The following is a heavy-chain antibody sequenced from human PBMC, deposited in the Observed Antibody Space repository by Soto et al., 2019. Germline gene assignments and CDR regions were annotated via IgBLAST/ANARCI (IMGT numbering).Heavy chain of an antibody. V-gene: IGHV3-7*04. Sequence: EVQLVDSGGGLVQPGGSLRLSCAASGFTFTSYWMSWVRQAPGKGLEWVANIKPDGSERWYVDSVKGRFTISRVNAKDSLYLQMNSLRAEDTAVYYCARGDYYDSSGPFSDAFDIWGQGTLVTVSS. CDR2: IKPDGSER. CDR1: GFTFTSYW. D-gene: IGHD3-22*01. J-gene: IGHJ3*02. CDR3: ARGDYYDSSGPFSDAFDI.